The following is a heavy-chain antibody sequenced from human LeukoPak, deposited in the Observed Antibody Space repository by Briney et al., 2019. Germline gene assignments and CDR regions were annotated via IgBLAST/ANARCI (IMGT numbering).Heavy chain of an antibody. Sequence: GGSLRLSCAASEFSVGSNYMTWVRQAPGKGLEWVSLIYSGGSTYYADSVKGRFTISRDNSKNTLYLQMNSLRAEDTAVYYCTRGRGIDDYGDYGVWGKGTTVTISS. CDR1: EFSVGSNY. CDR2: IYSGGST. D-gene: IGHD4-17*01. V-gene: IGHV3-66*01. CDR3: TRGRGIDDYGDYGV. J-gene: IGHJ6*04.